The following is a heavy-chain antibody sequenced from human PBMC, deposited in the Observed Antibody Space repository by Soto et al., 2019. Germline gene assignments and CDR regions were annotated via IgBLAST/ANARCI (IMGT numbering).Heavy chain of an antibody. CDR2: INPNSGGT. CDR3: AREAEEVAVAGYYYNYYGMDV. Sequence: ASVKVSCKASGYTFTGYYMHWVRQAPGQGLEWMGWINPNSGGTNYAQKFQGWVTMTRDTSISPAYMELSRLRSDDTAVYYCAREAEEVAVAGYYYNYYGMDVWGQGTTVTVSS. V-gene: IGHV1-2*04. D-gene: IGHD6-19*01. J-gene: IGHJ6*02. CDR1: GYTFTGYY.